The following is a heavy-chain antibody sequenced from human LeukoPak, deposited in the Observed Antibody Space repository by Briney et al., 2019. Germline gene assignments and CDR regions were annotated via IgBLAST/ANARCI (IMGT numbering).Heavy chain of an antibody. Sequence: ASVKVSCKASGGTCSSYAISWVRQAPGQGLEWMGGIIPIFGTANYAQKFQGRVTITTDESTSTAYMELSSLRSEDTAVYYCARGGSDGDYALFDYWGQGTLVTVSS. CDR1: GGTCSSYA. CDR2: IIPIFGTA. V-gene: IGHV1-69*05. J-gene: IGHJ4*02. D-gene: IGHD4-17*01. CDR3: ARGGSDGDYALFDY.